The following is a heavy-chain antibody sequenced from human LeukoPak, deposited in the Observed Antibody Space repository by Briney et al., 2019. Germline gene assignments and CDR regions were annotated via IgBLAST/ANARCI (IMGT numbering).Heavy chain of an antibody. V-gene: IGHV1-69*01. CDR3: ARRQSLVDWFDP. CDR2: IIPIFGTA. CDR1: GGTFSSYA. Sequence: SVKVSCKASGGTFSSYAISWVRQAPGQGLEWMGGIIPIFGTANYAQKFQGRVTITADESTSTAYMELSSLRSEDTAMYYCARRQSLVDWFDPWGQGTLVTVSS. D-gene: IGHD6-6*01. J-gene: IGHJ5*02.